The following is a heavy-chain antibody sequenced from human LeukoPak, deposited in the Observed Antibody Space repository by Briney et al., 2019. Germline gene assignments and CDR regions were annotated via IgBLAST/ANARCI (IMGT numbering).Heavy chain of an antibody. Sequence: SETLSLTCTVSGGSISSYYWSWIRQPPGKGLEWIGYIYYSGSTNYNPSLKSRVTISVDTSKNQFSLKLSSVTAADTAVYYCARGGYHNYYYDSSGYYPTSIDYWGQGTLVTVSS. V-gene: IGHV4-59*08. CDR3: ARGGYHNYYYDSSGYYPTSIDY. J-gene: IGHJ4*02. CDR2: IYYSGST. D-gene: IGHD3-22*01. CDR1: GGSISSYY.